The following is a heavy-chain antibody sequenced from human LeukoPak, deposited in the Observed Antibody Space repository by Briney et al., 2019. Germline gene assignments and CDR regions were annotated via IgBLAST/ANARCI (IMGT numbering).Heavy chain of an antibody. CDR2: ISGSGGST. J-gene: IGHJ4*02. D-gene: IGHD1-26*01. CDR1: GFTFSSYA. V-gene: IGHV3-23*01. CDR3: AKGGGRELLAYYFDY. Sequence: PGGSLRLSCAASGFTFSSYAMSWVRQAPGMGLEWVSAISGSGGSTSYADSVKGRFTISRDNSKNTLYLQINSLRADDTAVYYCAKGGGRELLAYYFDYWGQGTLATVSS.